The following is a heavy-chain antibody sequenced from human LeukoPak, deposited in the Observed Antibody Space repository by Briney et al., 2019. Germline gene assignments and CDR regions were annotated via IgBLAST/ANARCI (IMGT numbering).Heavy chain of an antibody. CDR2: MNPNSGNT. D-gene: IGHD3-22*01. CDR1: GYTFTSYD. V-gene: IGHV1-8*01. CDR3: ASVGRTAYYYDSLDP. J-gene: IGHJ5*02. Sequence: ASVKVSCKASGYTFTSYDINWVRQATGQGLEWMGWMNPNSGNTGYAQKFQGRVTMTRNTSISTAYMELSSLRSEDTAVYYCASVGRTAYYYDSLDPWGQGTLVTVSS.